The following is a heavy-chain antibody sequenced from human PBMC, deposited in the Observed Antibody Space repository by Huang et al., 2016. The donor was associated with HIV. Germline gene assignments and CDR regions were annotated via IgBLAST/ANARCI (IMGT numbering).Heavy chain of an antibody. Sequence: EVHLVESGGGLVRPGRSLRLSCAASGFTFRSYWMNWVRQAPGRGLEWVGNINLDGSERFYVDSVRGRFTSSRDNANNSVSLQLNSLKAEDTGVYYCARGFQAKPGDYWGQGTLVTVSS. V-gene: IGHV3-7*01. CDR1: GFTFRSYW. J-gene: IGHJ4*02. CDR3: ARGFQAKPGDY. CDR2: INLDGSER.